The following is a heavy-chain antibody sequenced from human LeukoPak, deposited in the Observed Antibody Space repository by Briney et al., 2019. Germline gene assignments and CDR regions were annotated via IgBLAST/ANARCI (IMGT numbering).Heavy chain of an antibody. Sequence: PGGSLRLSCAASGFTFSSYGMHWVRQAPGKGLEWVAVISYDGSNKYYADSVKGRFTISRDNSKNTLYLQMNSLRAEDTAVYYCARVGTVADYFDYWGQGTLVTVSS. CDR1: GFTFSSYG. CDR2: ISYDGSNK. V-gene: IGHV3-30*03. D-gene: IGHD6-19*01. CDR3: ARVGTVADYFDY. J-gene: IGHJ4*02.